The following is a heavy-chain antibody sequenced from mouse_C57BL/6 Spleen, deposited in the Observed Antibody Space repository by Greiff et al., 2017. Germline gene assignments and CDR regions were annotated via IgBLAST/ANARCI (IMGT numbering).Heavy chain of an antibody. CDR1: GFSLTSYG. Sequence: VQLQESGPGLVQPSQSLSITCTVSGFSLTSYGVHWVRQSPGKGLEWLGVIWSGGSTDYNAAFISRLSISKDNSKSQVFFKMNSLQADDTAIYYCAREGTAYAMGYWGQGTSVTVSS. V-gene: IGHV2-2*01. J-gene: IGHJ4*01. D-gene: IGHD2-14*01. CDR3: AREGTAYAMGY. CDR2: IWSGGST.